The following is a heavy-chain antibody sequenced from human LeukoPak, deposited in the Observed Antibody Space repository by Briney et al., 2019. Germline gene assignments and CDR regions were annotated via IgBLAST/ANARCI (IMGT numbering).Heavy chain of an antibody. J-gene: IGHJ3*02. Sequence: SETLSLTCAVSGYSISSGYYWGWIRQPPGKGLEWIGSIYHSGNIYYNPSLESRVTISVDTSRNQFSLNLSSVTAADTAVYYCARSPRPCSSTSCYAKTADGAFDIWGQGTMVTVSS. D-gene: IGHD2-2*01. CDR2: IYHSGNI. V-gene: IGHV4-38-2*01. CDR1: GYSISSGYY. CDR3: ARSPRPCSSTSCYAKTADGAFDI.